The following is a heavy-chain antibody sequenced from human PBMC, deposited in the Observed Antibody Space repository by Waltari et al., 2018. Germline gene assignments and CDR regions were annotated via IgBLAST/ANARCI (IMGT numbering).Heavy chain of an antibody. J-gene: IGHJ3*01. CDR1: GFSLSPYW. D-gene: IGHD2-15*01. V-gene: IGHV3-7*01. CDR2: IKQDGGET. CDR3: ARNSAGGGNTAYRTYDV. Sequence: EVQLVESGGDLVPPGGSLRLTCVTSGFSLSPYWMTWVRQAPGNGRGGVASIKQDGGETFDVDSVKGRFTISRDNAKNSLYLQMNTLRAEDTSLYYCARNSAGGGNTAYRTYDVWGHGTLVTVSS.